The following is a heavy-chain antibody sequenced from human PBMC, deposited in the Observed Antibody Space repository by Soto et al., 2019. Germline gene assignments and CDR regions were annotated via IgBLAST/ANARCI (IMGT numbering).Heavy chain of an antibody. CDR3: ARERGVAKLERRAAEFDY. Sequence: QVQLVQSGAEVKKPGASVKVSCKASGYTFTGYYMHWVRQAPGQGLEWMGWINPNSGGTNYAQKFQGWVTMTRDTSISTAYMELSRLRSDDTAVYYCARERGVAKLERRAAEFDYWGQGTLVTVSS. CDR2: INPNSGGT. D-gene: IGHD1-1*01. V-gene: IGHV1-2*04. J-gene: IGHJ4*02. CDR1: GYTFTGYY.